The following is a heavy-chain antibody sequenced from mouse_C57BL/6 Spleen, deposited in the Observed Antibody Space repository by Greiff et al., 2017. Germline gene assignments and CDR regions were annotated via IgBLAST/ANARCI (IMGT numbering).Heavy chain of an antibody. D-gene: IGHD2-1*01. J-gene: IGHJ2*01. CDR1: GYTFTDYY. V-gene: IGHV1-76*01. Sequence: VQGVESGAELVRPGASVKLSCKASGYTFTDYYINWVKQRPGQGLEWIARIYPGSGNTYYNEKFKGKATLTAEKSSSTAYMQLSSLTSEDSAVYFCARLGDGNYFDYWGQGTTLTVSS. CDR3: ARLGDGNYFDY. CDR2: IYPGSGNT.